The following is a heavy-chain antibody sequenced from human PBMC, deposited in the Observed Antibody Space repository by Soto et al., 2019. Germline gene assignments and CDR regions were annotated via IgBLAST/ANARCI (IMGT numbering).Heavy chain of an antibody. CDR1: GGSISSSSYY. CDR2: IYYSGST. V-gene: IGHV4-39*01. D-gene: IGHD2-2*01. Sequence: QLQLQESGPGLVKPSETLSLTCTVSGGSISSSSYYWGWIRQPPGKGLEWIGSIYYSGSTYYNPSLKSRVTISVDTSKNQFSLKLSSVTAADTAVYYCARHLGYCSSTSCYRTTTHSNWFDPWGQGTLVTVSS. J-gene: IGHJ5*02. CDR3: ARHLGYCSSTSCYRTTTHSNWFDP.